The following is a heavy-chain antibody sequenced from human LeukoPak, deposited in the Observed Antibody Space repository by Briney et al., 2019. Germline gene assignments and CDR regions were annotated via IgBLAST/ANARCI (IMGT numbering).Heavy chain of an antibody. CDR2: ISAYNGNT. Sequence: ASVKVSCTVSGYTFTSYGISWVRQAPGQGLEWMGGISAYNGNTNYAQKLQGRVTMTADTSTSTAYMELRSLRSDDTAVYYCAREMDTAMVTWDYWGQGTLVTVSS. CDR1: GYTFTSYG. CDR3: AREMDTAMVTWDY. D-gene: IGHD5-18*01. J-gene: IGHJ4*02. V-gene: IGHV1-18*04.